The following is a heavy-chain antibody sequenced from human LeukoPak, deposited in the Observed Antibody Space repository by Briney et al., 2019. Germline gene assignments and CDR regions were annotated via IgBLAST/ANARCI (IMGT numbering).Heavy chain of an antibody. D-gene: IGHD3-16*01. J-gene: IGHJ4*02. CDR3: ARSRGSYFDY. V-gene: IGHV4-59*01. CDR1: GGSISSYY. CDR2: IYYSGST. Sequence: PSETLSLTCTVSGGSISSYYWSWIRQPPGKGPEWIGYIYYSGSTNYNPSLKSRVTISVDTSKNQFSLKLSSVTAADTAVYYCARSRGSYFDYWGQGTLVTVSS.